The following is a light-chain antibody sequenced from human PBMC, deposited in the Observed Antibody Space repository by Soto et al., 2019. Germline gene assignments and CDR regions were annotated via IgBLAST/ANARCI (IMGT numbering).Light chain of an antibody. Sequence: VMTQSPASLSVSPWERATLSCRASQSVSSNLAWYQQKPGQAPRLLIYGASSRATGIPDRFSGSGSGTDFTPTISRLEPPDFAVYYCQQYGSSPSWTFGQGTKVDIK. J-gene: IGKJ1*01. CDR1: QSVSSN. CDR3: QQYGSSPSWT. V-gene: IGKV3-20*01. CDR2: GAS.